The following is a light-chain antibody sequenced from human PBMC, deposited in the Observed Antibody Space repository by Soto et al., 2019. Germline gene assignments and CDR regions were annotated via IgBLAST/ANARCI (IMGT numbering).Light chain of an antibody. CDR1: QGISSY. CDR3: QQLNSYPPFT. J-gene: IGKJ3*01. CDR2: AAS. Sequence: DIQLTQSPSLLSASVGDRVTITCRASQGISSYLAWYQQKPGKAPKLLIYAASTLQSGVPSRFSGSGSGTGFTLTISSLRPEDVATYYCQQLNSYPPFTFXPGTKVDIK. V-gene: IGKV1-9*01.